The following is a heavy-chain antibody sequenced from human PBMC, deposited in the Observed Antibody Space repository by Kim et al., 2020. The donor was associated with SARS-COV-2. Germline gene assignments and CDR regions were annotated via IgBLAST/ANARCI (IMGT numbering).Heavy chain of an antibody. D-gene: IGHD1-20*01. CDR3: ARELITGSYYFDY. V-gene: IGHV3-11*01. Sequence: YAHSLKGRFTSSRDNAKNSLYLQMNSLRAEDTAVYYCARELITGSYYFDYWGQGTLVTVSS. J-gene: IGHJ4*02.